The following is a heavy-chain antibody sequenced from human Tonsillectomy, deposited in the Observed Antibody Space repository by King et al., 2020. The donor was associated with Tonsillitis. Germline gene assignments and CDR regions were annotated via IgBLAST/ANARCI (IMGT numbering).Heavy chain of an antibody. D-gene: IGHD2-15*01. CDR2: IYYSGST. Sequence: VQLQESGPGLVKPSETLSLTCTVSGGSVSGQYWSWIRQPPGKRLEWSGYIYYSGSTNYNPSLKSRVTVSVDTSMNQFSLKLVSVTTADTAVYYCARVGCGGGRCRLDYWGQGTLVTVSS. CDR1: GGSVSGQY. V-gene: IGHV4-59*02. J-gene: IGHJ4*02. CDR3: ARVGCGGGRCRLDY.